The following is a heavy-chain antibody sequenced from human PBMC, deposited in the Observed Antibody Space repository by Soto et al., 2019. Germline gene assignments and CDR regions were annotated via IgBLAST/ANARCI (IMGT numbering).Heavy chain of an antibody. CDR3: AREKSGSSLGY. CDR2: IYHSGST. D-gene: IGHD1-26*01. V-gene: IGHV4-38-2*02. Sequence: SETLSLTCAVSGYSISSGYYWGWIRQPPGKGLEWIGSIYHSGSTYYNPSLKSRVTISVDTSKNQFSLKLSSVTAADTAVYYRAREKSGSSLGYWGQGTLVTSPQ. J-gene: IGHJ4*02. CDR1: GYSISSGYY.